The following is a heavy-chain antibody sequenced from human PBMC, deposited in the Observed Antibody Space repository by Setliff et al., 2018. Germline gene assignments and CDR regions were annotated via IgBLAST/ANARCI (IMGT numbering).Heavy chain of an antibody. Sequence: SETLSLTCTVSGASITNINYYWGFIRQPPGKGLEWIGSIFYSGRTFYNPSLKSRVTISVDTSKNQFSLTLRSVTAADTAVYYCARLPNYVWGSPVDYWGQGTLVTVSS. J-gene: IGHJ4*02. CDR3: ARLPNYVWGSPVDY. CDR1: GASITNINYY. D-gene: IGHD3-16*01. V-gene: IGHV4-39*01. CDR2: IFYSGRT.